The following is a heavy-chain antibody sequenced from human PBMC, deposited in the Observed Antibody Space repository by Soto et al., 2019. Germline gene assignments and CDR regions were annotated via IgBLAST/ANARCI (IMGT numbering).Heavy chain of an antibody. D-gene: IGHD4-17*01. CDR1: GYTFKNYD. CDR3: ARASYGDHDWFDP. J-gene: IGHJ5*02. CDR2: MKPNGGNT. Sequence: QGQLVQSGAEVRAPGASVRVSCKASGYTFKNYDINWVRQATGQGLEWMGWMKPNGGNTGYAQKFQGRVSMATNTSLSTAYLELSSLNSVVPAMYYCARASYGDHDWFDPWGQGTLVTVSS. V-gene: IGHV1-8*01.